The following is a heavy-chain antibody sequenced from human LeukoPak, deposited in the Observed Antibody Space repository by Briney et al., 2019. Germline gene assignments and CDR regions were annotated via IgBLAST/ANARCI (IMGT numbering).Heavy chain of an antibody. D-gene: IGHD3-22*01. CDR2: IWYDGSNK. V-gene: IGHV3-33*01. CDR1: GFTFSSYG. Sequence: PGGSLRLSCAASGFTFSSYGMHWVRQAPGKGLEWVAVIWYDGSNKYYADSVKGRFTISRDNSKNTLYLQMNSPRAEDTAVYYCARGGHYYDSSIPTDAFDIWGQGTMVTVSS. J-gene: IGHJ3*02. CDR3: ARGGHYYDSSIPTDAFDI.